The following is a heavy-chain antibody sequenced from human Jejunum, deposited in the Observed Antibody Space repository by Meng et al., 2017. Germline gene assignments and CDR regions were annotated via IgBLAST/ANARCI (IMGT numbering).Heavy chain of an antibody. CDR1: GFTFSSYE. J-gene: IGHJ4*02. CDR3: ARAAWIQQWLGIDY. CDR2: ISSSRSTK. Sequence: GESLKISCAASGFTFSSYEMNWVRQAPGKGLEWVSFISSSRSTKYYADSVKGRFTISRDNAKNSLYLQMNSLRAEDTAVYYCARAAWIQQWLGIDYWGQGTLVTFSS. D-gene: IGHD5-18*01. V-gene: IGHV3-48*03.